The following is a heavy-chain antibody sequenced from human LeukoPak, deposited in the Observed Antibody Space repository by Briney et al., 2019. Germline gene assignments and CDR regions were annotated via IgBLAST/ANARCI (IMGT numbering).Heavy chain of an antibody. CDR1: GFTFSKYW. J-gene: IGHJ4*02. CDR3: ATKQWLAPPPDS. Sequence: GGSLRLSCAASGFTFSKYWMLWVRQAPGKGLESVSRINTNGTVTTYADSVKGRFTVSRDNADNKMFLQMNSVRDEDTAVYYCATKQWLAPPPDSWGQGTPVTVSS. CDR2: INTNGTVT. D-gene: IGHD6-19*01. V-gene: IGHV3-74*01.